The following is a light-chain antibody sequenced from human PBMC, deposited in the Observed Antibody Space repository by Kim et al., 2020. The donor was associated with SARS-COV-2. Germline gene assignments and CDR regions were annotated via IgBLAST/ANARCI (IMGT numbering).Light chain of an antibody. J-gene: IGKJ5*01. Sequence: SVSPGERVTLSSRASKGVSRNLAWHQQKPGQGPKLLIYGTAMRATGVPDRFSGSGSGTEFTLTINSLQSEDVAVYYCQQYNNWNTFGQGTRLEIK. CDR3: QQYNNWNT. CDR2: GTA. CDR1: KGVSRN. V-gene: IGKV3-15*01.